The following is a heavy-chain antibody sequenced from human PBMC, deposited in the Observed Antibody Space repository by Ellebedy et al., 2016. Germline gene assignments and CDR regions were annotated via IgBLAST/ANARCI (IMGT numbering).Heavy chain of an antibody. CDR2: IYYSGST. J-gene: IGHJ4*02. V-gene: IGHV4-59*12. CDR3: ARLSYYDSSGFDY. D-gene: IGHD3-22*01. CDR1: GGSISSYY. Sequence: SETLSLTCTVSGGSISSYYWSWIRRPPGKGLEWIGYIYYSGSTNYNPSLKSRVTISVDTSKNQFSLKLSSVTAADTAVYYCARLSYYDSSGFDYWGQGTLVTVSS.